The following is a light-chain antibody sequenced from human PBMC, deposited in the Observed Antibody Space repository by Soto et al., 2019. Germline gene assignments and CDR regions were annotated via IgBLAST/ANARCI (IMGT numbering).Light chain of an antibody. CDR2: ETS. CDR3: QQSFSPPYT. CDR1: QSLSSR. V-gene: IGKV1-39*01. J-gene: IGKJ2*01. Sequence: DIQMTQSPSSLSASVGDRVTITCRASQSLSSRLTWYQQKPGEAPKLLIYETSSLQSGVPSRFSGSGSDTDFTLTINSLQPEDFATYYCQQSFSPPYTIGQGTKVDIK.